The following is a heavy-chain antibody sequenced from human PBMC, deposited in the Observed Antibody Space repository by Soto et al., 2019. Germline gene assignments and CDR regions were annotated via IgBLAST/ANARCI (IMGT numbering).Heavy chain of an antibody. D-gene: IGHD2-15*01. V-gene: IGHV1-18*01. CDR1: GYTFTSYG. Sequence: ASVKVSCKASGYTFTSYGISWVRPAPGQGLEWMGWISAYNGNTNYAQKLQGRVTMTTDTSTSTAYMELRSLRSDDTAVYYCASDPPFIDKLHPTLDYWGQGTLVTVSS. CDR2: ISAYNGNT. CDR3: ASDPPFIDKLHPTLDY. J-gene: IGHJ4*02.